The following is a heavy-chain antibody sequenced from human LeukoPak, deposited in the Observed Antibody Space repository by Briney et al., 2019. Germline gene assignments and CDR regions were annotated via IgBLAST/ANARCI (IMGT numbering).Heavy chain of an antibody. Sequence: QPGGSLRLSCAASGFTFSSYSMNWVRQAPGKGLEWVSYISSSSSTIYYADSVKGRFTISRDNAKNSLYLQMNSLRAEDTAVYYCARDQDGYYDSSGYYDYWGQGTLVTVSS. CDR2: ISSSSSTI. CDR1: GFTFSSYS. D-gene: IGHD3-22*01. V-gene: IGHV3-48*01. CDR3: ARDQDGYYDSSGYYDY. J-gene: IGHJ4*02.